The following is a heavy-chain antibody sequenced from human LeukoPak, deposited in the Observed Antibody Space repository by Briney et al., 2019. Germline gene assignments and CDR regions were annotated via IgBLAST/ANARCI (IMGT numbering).Heavy chain of an antibody. CDR2: ISYDGSNT. D-gene: IGHD6-19*01. CDR3: AKDPLAGLVAYRQWLVRFGWFDP. Sequence: PGGSLRLSCAASGFTFSSYGMHWVRQAPGKGLEWVAVISYDGSNTYYADSVKGRFTISRDNSKNTLYLQMNSLRAEDTAVYYCAKDPLAGLVAYRQWLVRFGWFDPWGQGTLVTVSS. CDR1: GFTFSSYG. V-gene: IGHV3-30*18. J-gene: IGHJ5*02.